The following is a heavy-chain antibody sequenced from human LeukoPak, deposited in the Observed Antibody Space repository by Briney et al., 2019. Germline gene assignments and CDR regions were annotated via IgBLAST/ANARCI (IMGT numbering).Heavy chain of an antibody. D-gene: IGHD3-22*01. CDR3: ARGAHYYDKTFDY. V-gene: IGHV1-8*02. J-gene: IGHJ4*02. CDR2: MNPNSGNT. CDR1: GYTFTSYD. Sequence: GASVKVFCKASGYTFTSYDINWVRQATGQGLEWMGWMNPNSGNTGYAQKFQGRVTMTRDMSTSTVYMELSSLRSEDTAVYYCARGAHYYDKTFDYWGQGTLVTVSS.